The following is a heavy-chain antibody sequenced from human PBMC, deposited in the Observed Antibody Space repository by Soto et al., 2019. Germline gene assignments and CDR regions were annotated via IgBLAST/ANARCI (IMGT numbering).Heavy chain of an antibody. Sequence: PSQTLSLTCAISGDSVSSNSAAWNWIRQSPSRGLEWLGRTYYRSKWYNDYAVSVKSRITINPDTSKNQFSLQLNSVTPEDTAVYYCARTLSEIYYYGSEVHNAFEIWGQGTTVTVS. J-gene: IGHJ3*02. D-gene: IGHD3-10*01. CDR2: TYYRSKWYN. CDR3: ARTLSEIYYYGSEVHNAFEI. V-gene: IGHV6-1*01. CDR1: GDSVSSNSAA.